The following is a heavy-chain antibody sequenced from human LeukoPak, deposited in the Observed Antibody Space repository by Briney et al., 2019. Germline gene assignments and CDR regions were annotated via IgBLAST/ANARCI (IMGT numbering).Heavy chain of an antibody. V-gene: IGHV3-23*01. CDR1: GFTFSSYG. J-gene: IGHJ4*02. D-gene: IGHD3-22*01. CDR3: ANWPDYYDSSGYYGEADY. CDR2: ISGSGGST. Sequence: GGSLRLSCAASGFTFSSYGMSWVRQAPGKGLEWVSAISGSGGSTYYADSVKGRFTISRDNSKNTLYLQMNSLRAEDTAVYYCANWPDYYDSSGYYGEADYWGQGTLVTVSS.